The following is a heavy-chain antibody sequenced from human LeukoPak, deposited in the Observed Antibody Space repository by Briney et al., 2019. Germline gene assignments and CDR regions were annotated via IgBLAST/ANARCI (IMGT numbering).Heavy chain of an antibody. V-gene: IGHV1-18*01. D-gene: IGHD5-12*01. CDR3: ARDPSNSAGYHAHFDS. J-gene: IGHJ4*02. CDR2: ISCYNGDT. CDR1: GGTFSSYA. Sequence: GASVKVSCKASGGTFSSYAISWVRQAPGQGLEWMGWISCYNGDTMYAQNVQGRATMTTDTSTTTAYIELRSLSSDDTAMYYCARDPSNSAGYHAHFDSWGQGTLVTVSS.